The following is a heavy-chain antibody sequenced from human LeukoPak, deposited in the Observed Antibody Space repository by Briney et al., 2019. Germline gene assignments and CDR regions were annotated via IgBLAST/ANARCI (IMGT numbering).Heavy chain of an antibody. CDR1: GLTFGNYA. CDR2: ISYDGSRK. Sequence: GGSLRLSCTGSGLTFGNYAMHWGRQAPGKGLEWVAVISYDGSRKDYTDSVKGRFTISRDNPKNTLYLQMNSLRAEDTAVYFCATAPLYSSSWYFRGYFDDWGQGTLVTVSS. D-gene: IGHD6-13*01. J-gene: IGHJ4*02. V-gene: IGHV3-30*04. CDR3: ATAPLYSSSWYFRGYFDD.